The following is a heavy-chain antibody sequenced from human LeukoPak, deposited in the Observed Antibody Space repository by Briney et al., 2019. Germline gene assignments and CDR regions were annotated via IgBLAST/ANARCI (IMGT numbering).Heavy chain of an antibody. CDR2: INHSGST. J-gene: IGHJ4*02. CDR3: ARGSRRAYSSSWYYY. Sequence: PSETLSLTCAVYGESFSGYYRSWIRQPPGKGLEWIGEINHSGSTNYNPSLKSRVTISVDTSKNQFSLKLSSVTAADTAVYYCARGSRRAYSSSWYYYWGQGTLVTVSS. V-gene: IGHV4-34*01. D-gene: IGHD6-13*01. CDR1: GESFSGYY.